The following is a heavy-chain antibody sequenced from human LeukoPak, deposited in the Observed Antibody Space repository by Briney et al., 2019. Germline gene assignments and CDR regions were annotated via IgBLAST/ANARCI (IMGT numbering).Heavy chain of an antibody. CDR3: YGSGSYHDAFDI. Sequence: GESLKISCKGSGYSFTSYWIGWVRQMPAKGLEWMVIIYPGDSDTRYSPSFQGQVTISADKSISTAYLQWSSLKASDTAMYCCYGSGSYHDAFDIWGQGTMVTVSS. CDR1: GYSFTSYW. CDR2: IYPGDSDT. V-gene: IGHV5-51*06. D-gene: IGHD3-10*01. J-gene: IGHJ3*02.